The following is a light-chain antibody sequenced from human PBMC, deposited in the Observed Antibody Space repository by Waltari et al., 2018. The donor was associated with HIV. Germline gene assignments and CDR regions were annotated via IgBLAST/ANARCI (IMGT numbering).Light chain of an antibody. CDR2: QDT. V-gene: IGLV3-1*01. CDR1: KLGDKY. CDR3: QTWDKSTVV. Sequence: SYELTQLPSVSVSPGQTASITCSGDKLGDKYACWYQQKPGQSPVLVIYQDTKRPSGVPGRFSGSNSGNTATLTISGTQAMDEADYFCQTWDKSTVVFGGRTKLTVL. J-gene: IGLJ2*01.